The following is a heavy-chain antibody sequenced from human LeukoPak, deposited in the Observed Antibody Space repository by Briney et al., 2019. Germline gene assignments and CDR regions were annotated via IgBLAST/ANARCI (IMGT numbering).Heavy chain of an antibody. J-gene: IGHJ1*01. CDR3: ARGMDAEAFQN. CDR1: GYRFTAYP. CDR2: MNPHSGET. V-gene: IGHV1-2*02. D-gene: IGHD2-2*03. Sequence: ASVNVSCKTSGYRFTAYPLHWVRQAPGQGLEWLGWMNPHSGETNNAQKFQGRVTMTRDTSISVAYMELSSLRSDDMAVYFCARGMDAEAFQNWGQGNLVIVAS.